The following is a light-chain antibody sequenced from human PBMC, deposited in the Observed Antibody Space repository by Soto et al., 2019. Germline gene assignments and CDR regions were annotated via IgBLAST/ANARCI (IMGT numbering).Light chain of an antibody. CDR1: QSVGSN. Sequence: EIVMTQSPATLSVSLGERVTLSCRASQSVGSNLAWYQQTPGRAPRLPIYGASTRAPDTPARFSGGGFGTEFALTISSLQFDDFAIYYCQQYNDWPPITFGGGTKVEIK. CDR2: GAS. CDR3: QQYNDWPPIT. J-gene: IGKJ4*01. V-gene: IGKV3-15*01.